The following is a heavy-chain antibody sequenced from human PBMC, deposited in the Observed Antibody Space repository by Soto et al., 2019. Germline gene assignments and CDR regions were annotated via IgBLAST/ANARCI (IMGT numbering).Heavy chain of an antibody. CDR1: GYSFTSYW. CDR2: IDPSDSYT. J-gene: IGHJ6*02. V-gene: IGHV5-10-1*03. D-gene: IGHD3-22*01. CDR3: ARLVSPPYEYYYYGMDV. Sequence: EVQLVQSGAEVKKPGESLRISCKGSGYSFTSYWISWVRQMPGKGLEWMGRIDPSDSYTNYSPSFQGHVTISADKSISTAYLQWSSLKASDTAMYYCARLVSPPYEYYYYGMDVWGQGTTVTVSS.